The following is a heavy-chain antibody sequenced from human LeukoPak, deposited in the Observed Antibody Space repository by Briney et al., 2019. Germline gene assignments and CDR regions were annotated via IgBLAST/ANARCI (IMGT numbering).Heavy chain of an antibody. J-gene: IGHJ4*02. D-gene: IGHD5-18*01. V-gene: IGHV3-13*01. CDR1: GFTFSSYD. CDR3: ARAEGYSYGNGYYFDY. Sequence: PGGSLRLSCAASGFTFSSYDMHWVRQATGKGLEWVSAIGTAGDTYYPGSVKGRFTISRENAKNSLYLQMNSLRAGDTAVYYCARAEGYSYGNGYYFDYWGQGTLVTVSS. CDR2: IGTAGDT.